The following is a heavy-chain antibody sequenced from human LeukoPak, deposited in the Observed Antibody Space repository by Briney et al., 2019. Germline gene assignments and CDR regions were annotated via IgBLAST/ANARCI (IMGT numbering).Heavy chain of an antibody. CDR1: GFTVSSNY. J-gene: IGHJ3*02. V-gene: IGHV3-66*04. D-gene: IGHD2-15*01. Sequence: GGSLRLSCAASGFTVSSNYMSWVRQAPGKGLEWVSVIYSGGSTYYADSVKGRFTISRDNSKNTLYLQMNSLRAEDTAVYYCARPLNRYCSGGSCYSETLLFPESSPPDAFDIWGQGTMVTVSS. CDR3: ARPLNRYCSGGSCYSETLLFPESSPPDAFDI. CDR2: IYSGGST.